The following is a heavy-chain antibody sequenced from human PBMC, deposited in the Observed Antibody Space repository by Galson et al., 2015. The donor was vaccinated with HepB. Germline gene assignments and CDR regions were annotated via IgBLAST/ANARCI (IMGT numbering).Heavy chain of an antibody. CDR1: GYTFTGYY. Sequence: SVKVSCKASGYTFTGYYMHWVRQAPGQGLEWMGWINPNSGGTNYAQKFQGRVTMTRDTSTSTVYMELSSLRSEDTAVYYCARDLRTYSGSYYYFDYWGQGTLVTVSS. V-gene: IGHV1-2*02. J-gene: IGHJ4*02. D-gene: IGHD1-26*01. CDR3: ARDLRTYSGSYYYFDY. CDR2: INPNSGGT.